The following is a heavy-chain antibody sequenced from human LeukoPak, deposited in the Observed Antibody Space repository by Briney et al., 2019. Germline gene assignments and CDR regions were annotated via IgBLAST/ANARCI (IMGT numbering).Heavy chain of an antibody. Sequence: PSETLSLTCTVSGGSISSYYWSWIRLPAGKGLEWIGRIYTSGSTNYNPSLKSRVTISVDTSKNQFSLKLSSVTAADTAVYYCARRGYEHQLLRYTYWGQGTLVTVSS. V-gene: IGHV4-4*07. CDR1: GGSISSYY. J-gene: IGHJ4*02. D-gene: IGHD2-2*01. CDR2: IYTSGST. CDR3: ARRGYEHQLLRYTY.